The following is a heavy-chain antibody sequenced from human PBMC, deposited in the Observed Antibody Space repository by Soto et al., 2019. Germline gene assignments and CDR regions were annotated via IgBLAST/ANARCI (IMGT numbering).Heavy chain of an antibody. J-gene: IGHJ3*02. CDR2: IIPIFGTA. Sequence: SVKVSCKASGGTFSSYAISWVRQAPGQGLEWMGGIIPIFGTANYAQKFQGRVTITADESTSTAYMELSSLRSEDTAVYYCAADSGSYQNAFDIWGQGTMVTVSS. CDR3: AADSGSYQNAFDI. CDR1: GGTFSSYA. D-gene: IGHD1-26*01. V-gene: IGHV1-69*13.